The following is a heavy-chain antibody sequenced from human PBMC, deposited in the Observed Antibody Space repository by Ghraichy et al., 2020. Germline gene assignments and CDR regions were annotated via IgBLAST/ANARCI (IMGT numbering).Heavy chain of an antibody. V-gene: IGHV3-23*01. CDR1: GFTFSSFA. CDR2: ISGSGGST. J-gene: IGHJ4*02. D-gene: IGHD5-12*01. Sequence: GGSLRLSCAASGFTFSSFAMSWVRQAPGKGLEWVSAISGSGGSTYYADSVKGRFTISRDNSKNTLYLQMNSLRAEDTAVYYCAKGYSGYDWVNWGQGTLVTVSS. CDR3: AKGYSGYDWVN.